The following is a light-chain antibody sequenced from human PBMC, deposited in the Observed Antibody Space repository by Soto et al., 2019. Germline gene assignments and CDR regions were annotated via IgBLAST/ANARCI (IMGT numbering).Light chain of an antibody. J-gene: IGLJ3*02. CDR1: SSDVASYNY. Sequence: QSALTQPPSASGSPGQSVTISCTGTSSDVASYNYVSWYQQHPGKVPKLMLYEVSTRPSGVPDRFSGSKSGNTASLTVSGLQAEDEADYYCSSYAGSNNFEVFGGGTKLTVL. CDR2: EVS. V-gene: IGLV2-8*01. CDR3: SSYAGSNNFEV.